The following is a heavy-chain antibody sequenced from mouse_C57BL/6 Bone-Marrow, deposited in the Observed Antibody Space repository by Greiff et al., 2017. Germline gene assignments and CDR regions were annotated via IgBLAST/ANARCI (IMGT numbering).Heavy chain of an antibody. V-gene: IGHV2-2*01. D-gene: IGHD1-1*01. Sequence: VMLVESGPGLVQPSQSLSITCTVSGFSLTSYGVHWVRQSPGKGLEWLGVIWSGGSTDYNAAFISRLSISKDNSKSQVFFKMNSLQADDTAIYYCARYYYGSPYYFDYWGQGTTLTVSS. CDR2: IWSGGST. CDR1: GFSLTSYG. J-gene: IGHJ2*01. CDR3: ARYYYGSPYYFDY.